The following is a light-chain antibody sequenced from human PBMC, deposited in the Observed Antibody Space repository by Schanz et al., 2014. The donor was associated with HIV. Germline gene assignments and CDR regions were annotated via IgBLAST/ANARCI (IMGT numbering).Light chain of an antibody. Sequence: NFMLTQPHSVSESPGKTVIISCTRSSGSVASAYVQWYQQRPDSAPTLLIFETTERPSGVPDRFSGSIDISSNSASLTISGLKTEDEADYYCQSSDTFNPKVFGGGTKLTVL. CDR2: ETT. CDR1: SGSVASAY. J-gene: IGLJ3*02. V-gene: IGLV6-57*04. CDR3: QSSDTFNPKV.